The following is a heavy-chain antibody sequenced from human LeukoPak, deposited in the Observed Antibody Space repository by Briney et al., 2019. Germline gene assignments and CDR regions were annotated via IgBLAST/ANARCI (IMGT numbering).Heavy chain of an antibody. CDR3: AREGNKVLLDS. Sequence: QTLSLTCAISGDSVSSNSAAWNCIRQSPSRGLEAMVRQYYRSKWYNDYAVSVKSRITINPDTSKNQYSLQLNSVTPVDKALYYCAREGNKVLLDSWGQGTLVTVSS. CDR1: GDSVSSNSAA. V-gene: IGHV6-1*01. CDR2: QYYRSKWYN. J-gene: IGHJ4*02. D-gene: IGHD4/OR15-4a*01.